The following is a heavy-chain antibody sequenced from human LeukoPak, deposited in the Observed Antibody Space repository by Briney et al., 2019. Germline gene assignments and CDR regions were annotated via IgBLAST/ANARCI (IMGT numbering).Heavy chain of an antibody. CDR1: GFTFSSYW. J-gene: IGHJ4*02. D-gene: IGHD6-19*01. CDR2: IKQDGSEK. Sequence: GGSLRLSCAASGFTFSSYWMSWVRQAPGKGLEWGANIKQDGSEKYYVDSVKGRFTISRDNAKNSLYLQMNSLRAEDTAVYYCARVNDSSGWYGDYWGQGTLVTVSS. V-gene: IGHV3-7*01. CDR3: ARVNDSSGWYGDY.